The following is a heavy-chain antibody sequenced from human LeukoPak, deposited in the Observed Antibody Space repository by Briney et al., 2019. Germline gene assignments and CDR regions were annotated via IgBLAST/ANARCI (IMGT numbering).Heavy chain of an antibody. D-gene: IGHD2-2*02. CDR1: GGSISSYY. V-gene: IGHV4-59*01. Sequence: SETLSPTCTVSGGSISSYYWSWIRQPPGKGLEWIGYIYYSGSTNYNPSLKSPVTISVDTSKNQFSLKLSSVTAADTAVYYCARAYTSWSFDYWGQGTLVTVSS. CDR3: ARAYTSWSFDY. J-gene: IGHJ4*02. CDR2: IYYSGST.